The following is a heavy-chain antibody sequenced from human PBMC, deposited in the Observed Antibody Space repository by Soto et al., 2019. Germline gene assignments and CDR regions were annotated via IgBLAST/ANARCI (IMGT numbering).Heavy chain of an antibody. Sequence: QITLKESGPTLVKPTQTLTLTCTFSGFSLSTSGVGVGWIRQPPGKALEWLALIYWDDDKRYSPSLKSRLTITKDTTNNHVVLTMTTMDPGDTATYYGAHRCAAAGLFVYWGQGTLVPVSS. CDR2: IYWDDDK. J-gene: IGHJ4*02. CDR3: AHRCAAAGLFVY. V-gene: IGHV2-5*02. CDR1: GFSLSTSGVG. D-gene: IGHD6-13*01.